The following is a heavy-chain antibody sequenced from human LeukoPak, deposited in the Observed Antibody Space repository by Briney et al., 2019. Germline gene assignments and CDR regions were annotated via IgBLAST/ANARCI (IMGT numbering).Heavy chain of an antibody. Sequence: GGSQRLSCAAPGFMFHDYAIHWARQAPGKGLEWVSLISGDGGSTFYADSVKGRFTISRDNSKNSLYLQMNSLRSDDTALYYCARESESSGWYDYWGKGNVDPVSS. CDR1: GFMFHDYA. CDR3: ARESESSGWYDY. CDR2: ISGDGGST. J-gene: IGHJ4*02. D-gene: IGHD6-19*01. V-gene: IGHV3-43*02.